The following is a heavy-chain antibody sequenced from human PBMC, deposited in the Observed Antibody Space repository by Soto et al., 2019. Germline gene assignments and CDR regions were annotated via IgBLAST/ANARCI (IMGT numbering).Heavy chain of an antibody. D-gene: IGHD2-21*01. CDR2: MYAGGDT. J-gene: IGHJ4*01. CDR3: VSRIPSWVFDY. Sequence: PGGSLRLSCGASGLSVSDNYMGWVRQAPGRGLEWVSVMYAGGDTHYADSVKGRFTISRDKSENTLYLQMNSLRDEDTGVYFCVSRIPSWVFDYWGLGTQVTVSS. V-gene: IGHV3-53*01. CDR1: GLSVSDNY.